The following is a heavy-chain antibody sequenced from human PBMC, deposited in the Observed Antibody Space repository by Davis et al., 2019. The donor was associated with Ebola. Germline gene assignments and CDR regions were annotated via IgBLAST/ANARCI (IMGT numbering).Heavy chain of an antibody. D-gene: IGHD5-12*01. Sequence: PGGSLRLSCAASGFTFSSYWMHWVRQAPGKGLVYVSRINGDGSSTAYADSVKGRFTISRDNAKNSLYLQMNSLRAEDTAVYYCARDPYRTGSPDYWGQGTLVTVSS. CDR3: ARDPYRTGSPDY. V-gene: IGHV3-74*01. J-gene: IGHJ4*02. CDR2: INGDGSST. CDR1: GFTFSSYW.